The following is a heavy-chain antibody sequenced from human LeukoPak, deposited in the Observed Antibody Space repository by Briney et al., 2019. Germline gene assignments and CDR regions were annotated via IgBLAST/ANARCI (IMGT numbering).Heavy chain of an antibody. J-gene: IGHJ4*02. D-gene: IGHD2/OR15-2a*01. CDR2: INSDGSWT. V-gene: IGHV3-74*01. CDR1: GRYW. CDR3: VSFYETY. Sequence: RTGGSLRLSCAASGRYWMHWVRQAPGKGLVWVSHINSDGSWTSYADSVKGRFTISKDNAKNTVYLQMSNLRVEDTAVYYCVSFYETYWGRGTLVTVSS.